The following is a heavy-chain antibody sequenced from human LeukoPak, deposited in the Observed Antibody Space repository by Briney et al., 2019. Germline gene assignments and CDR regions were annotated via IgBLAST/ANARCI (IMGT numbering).Heavy chain of an antibody. Sequence: PGGSLRLSCAASGFTFSSYAMSWVRQAPGKGLEWVSAISGSGGRTYYADSVKGRFTISRDNPTNTLYLRMNSLRAEDTAVYYCAKDRVYSSGWSAFDPWGQGTLVTVSS. D-gene: IGHD6-19*01. J-gene: IGHJ5*02. CDR3: AKDRVYSSGWSAFDP. CDR2: ISGSGGRT. CDR1: GFTFSSYA. V-gene: IGHV3-23*01.